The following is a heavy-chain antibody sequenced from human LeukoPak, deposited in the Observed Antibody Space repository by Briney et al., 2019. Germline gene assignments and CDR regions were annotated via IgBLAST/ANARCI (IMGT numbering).Heavy chain of an antibody. J-gene: IGHJ3*02. CDR3: AKSQLVGATYALDI. V-gene: IGHV3-23*01. D-gene: IGHD1-26*01. CDR2: ISSSGAST. Sequence: GGSLRLSCAASGFTFSSSAMSWVRQAPGKGLEWVSGISSSGASTYYADSVKGRFTISRDNSKNTLNLQMNSLRAEDTAVYYCAKSQLVGATYALDIWGQGTMVTVSS. CDR1: GFTFSSSA.